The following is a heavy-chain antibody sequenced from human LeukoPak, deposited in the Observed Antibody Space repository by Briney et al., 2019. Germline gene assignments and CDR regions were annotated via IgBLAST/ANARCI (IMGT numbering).Heavy chain of an antibody. J-gene: IGHJ4*02. Sequence: SETLSLTCAVYGGSFGGYYWSWIRQPPGKGLEWIGEINHSGSTNYNPSLKSRVTISVDTSKNQFSLKLSSVTAADTAVYYCARGSRTTYYYDSSGYPRFDYWGQGTLVTVSS. CDR1: GGSFGGYY. CDR2: INHSGST. CDR3: ARGSRTTYYYDSSGYPRFDY. D-gene: IGHD3-22*01. V-gene: IGHV4-34*01.